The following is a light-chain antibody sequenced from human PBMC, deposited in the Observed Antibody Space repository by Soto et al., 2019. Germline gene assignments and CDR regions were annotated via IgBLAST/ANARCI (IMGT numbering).Light chain of an antibody. J-gene: IGLJ1*01. CDR2: EVS. Sequence: QSALTQPASVSGSPGQSITISCTGTNSDVGDYNYVSWHQQHPGKAPKLMIFEVSYRPSGVSDRFSGSKSGNTASLTISGLQADDEADYYCSSNTRSSLYVFGTGTKVTVL. CDR1: NSDVGDYNY. V-gene: IGLV2-14*01. CDR3: SSNTRSSLYV.